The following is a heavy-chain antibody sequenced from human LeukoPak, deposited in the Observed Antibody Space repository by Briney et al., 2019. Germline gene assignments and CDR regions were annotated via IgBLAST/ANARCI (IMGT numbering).Heavy chain of an antibody. V-gene: IGHV3-15*01. CDR2: IKSKTDGGTT. J-gene: IGHJ4*02. CDR1: GFTFSNAW. Sequence: PGGSLRLSCAASGFTFSNAWRSWVRQAPGKGLEWVGRIKSKTDGGTTDYAAPVKGRFTISRDDSKNTLYLQMNGLKTEDTAVYYCTWIQLWPYYFDYWGQGTLVTVSS. D-gene: IGHD5-18*01. CDR3: TWIQLWPYYFDY.